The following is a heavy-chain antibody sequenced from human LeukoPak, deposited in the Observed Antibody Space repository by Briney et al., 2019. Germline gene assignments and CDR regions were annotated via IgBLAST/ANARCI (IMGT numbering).Heavy chain of an antibody. V-gene: IGHV3-43*01. CDR1: GFTFDDYT. CDR2: ISWDGGST. Sequence: GGSLRLSCAASGFTFDDYTMHWVRQAPGKGLEWVSLISWDGGSTYYAGSVKGRFTISRDNSKNSLYLQMNSLRTEDTALYYCAKDSGYSSSWDPEYFQHWGQGTLVTVSS. J-gene: IGHJ1*01. CDR3: AKDSGYSSSWDPEYFQH. D-gene: IGHD6-13*01.